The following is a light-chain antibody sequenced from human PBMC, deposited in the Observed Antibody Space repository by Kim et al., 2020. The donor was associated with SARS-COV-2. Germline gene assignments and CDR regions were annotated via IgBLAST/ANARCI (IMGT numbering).Light chain of an antibody. CDR1: SSDVGVDHY. Sequence: SITISCTGTSSDVGVDHYVACYQQHPGKAPTLVIYDVSYRPSGVSNRFSGSKSGDTASLTISGLQAEEEADYYCGSYTSSTTLRRLFGTGTKVTVL. CDR2: DVS. CDR3: GSYTSSTTLRRL. V-gene: IGLV2-14*03. J-gene: IGLJ1*01.